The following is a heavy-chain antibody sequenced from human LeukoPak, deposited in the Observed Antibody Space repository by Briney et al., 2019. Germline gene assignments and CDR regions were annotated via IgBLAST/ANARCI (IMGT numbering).Heavy chain of an antibody. CDR1: GGTFSSYA. J-gene: IGHJ4*02. CDR2: IIPIFGIA. D-gene: IGHD6-19*01. Sequence: SVKVSCKASGGTFSSYAISWVRQAPGQGLEWMGRIIPIFGIANYAQKFQGRVTITAGKSTSTAYMELSSLRSEDTAVYYCARGSPSPSGPVDYWGQGTLVTVSS. CDR3: ARGSPSPSGPVDY. V-gene: IGHV1-69*04.